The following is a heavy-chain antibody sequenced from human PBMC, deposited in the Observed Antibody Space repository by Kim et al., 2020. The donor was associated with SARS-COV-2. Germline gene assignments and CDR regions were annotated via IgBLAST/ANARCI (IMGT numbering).Heavy chain of an antibody. CDR3: ERDGLGYCSSTSCWYFDL. V-gene: IGHV1-3*01. Sequence: ASVKVSCKASGYTFTSYAMHWVRQAPGQRLEWMGWINAGNGNTKYSQKFQGRVTITRDTSASTAYMELSSLRSEDTAVYYCERDGLGYCSSTSCWYFDLWGRGTLVTVSS. CDR1: GYTFTSYA. D-gene: IGHD2-2*01. J-gene: IGHJ2*01. CDR2: INAGNGNT.